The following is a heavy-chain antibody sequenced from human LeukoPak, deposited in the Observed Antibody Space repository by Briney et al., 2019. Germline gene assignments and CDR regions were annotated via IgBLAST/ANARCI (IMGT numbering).Heavy chain of an antibody. CDR2: ISSSGGST. J-gene: IGHJ5*02. CDR1: GFTFSSYA. V-gene: IGHV3-23*01. CDR3: AKDKALYSSSRQTWFDP. Sequence: PGGSLRLSCAASGFTFSSYAMSWVRQAPGKGLEWVSAISSSGGSTYYADSVKGRFTISRDNSKNTLYLQMNSLRAEDTAVYYCAKDKALYSSSRQTWFDPWGQGTLVTVSS. D-gene: IGHD6-13*01.